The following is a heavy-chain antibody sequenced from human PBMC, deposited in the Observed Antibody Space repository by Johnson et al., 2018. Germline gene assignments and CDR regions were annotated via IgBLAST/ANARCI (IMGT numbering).Heavy chain of an antibody. D-gene: IGHD4-23*01. Sequence: QLVESGGGLVQPGGSLRLSCAASGFTVSSNYMSWVRQAPGKGLEWVSIIYGGGSTYYADSVKGRFTTSRDKSKNTLVLQMNSLGAEDTAVYYCARNYGGNWGKVFDIWGQGTMVTVSS. J-gene: IGHJ3*02. CDR1: GFTVSSNY. CDR3: ARNYGGNWGKVFDI. V-gene: IGHV3-66*02. CDR2: IYGGGST.